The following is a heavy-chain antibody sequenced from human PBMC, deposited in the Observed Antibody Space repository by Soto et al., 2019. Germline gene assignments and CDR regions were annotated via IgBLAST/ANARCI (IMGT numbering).Heavy chain of an antibody. Sequence: SETLSLTCVVSGGSLSDYFWSWIRQPPGMALEWIGEINHLGSINYNPSLKSRVTMSVDTSKNQFSLTLNSVTAADTATYYCARGGISHWAYFYYMDVWDRGTTVTVS. CDR2: INHLGSI. V-gene: IGHV4-34*01. J-gene: IGHJ6*03. D-gene: IGHD2-21*01. CDR1: GGSLSDYF. CDR3: ARGGISHWAYFYYMDV.